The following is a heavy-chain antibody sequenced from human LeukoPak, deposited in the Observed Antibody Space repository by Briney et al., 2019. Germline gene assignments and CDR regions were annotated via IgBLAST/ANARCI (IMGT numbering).Heavy chain of an antibody. CDR3: ARDNGGSYEYYGMDV. Sequence: GGSLRLSCAASGLTFSSYSMNWVRQAPGKGLEWVSSISSSSSYIYYADSVKGRFTISRDNAKNSLYLQMNSLRAEDTAVYYCARDNGGSYEYYGMDVWGQGTTVTVSS. D-gene: IGHD1-26*01. CDR2: ISSSSSYI. J-gene: IGHJ6*02. CDR1: GLTFSSYS. V-gene: IGHV3-21*01.